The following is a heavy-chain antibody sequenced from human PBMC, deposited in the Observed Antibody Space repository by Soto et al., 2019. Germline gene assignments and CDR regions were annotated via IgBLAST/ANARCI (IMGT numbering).Heavy chain of an antibody. J-gene: IGHJ6*02. D-gene: IGHD2-21*02. CDR1: GFSFSTYS. CDR3: AREETAWPLAYGLDV. Sequence: GGSLRLSCEASGFSFSTYSMHWVRQAPGKGLEWVSSIGRRSDIYYADSVRGRFSISRDNAKNSVSLQMNSLRDEDTAVYYCAREETAWPLAYGLDVWGQGTTVTVSS. V-gene: IGHV3-21*01. CDR2: IGRRSDI.